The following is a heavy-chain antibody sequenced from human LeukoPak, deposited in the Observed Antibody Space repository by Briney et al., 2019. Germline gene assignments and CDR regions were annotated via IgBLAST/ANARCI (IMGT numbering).Heavy chain of an antibody. CDR1: GITLSNYG. CDR2: ISDSGGRA. CDR3: AKRGVVIRVILVGFHKEAYYFDS. D-gene: IGHD3-22*01. J-gene: IGHJ4*02. V-gene: IGHV3-23*01. Sequence: GGSLRLSCVVSGITLSNYGMSWVRQAPGKGLKWVAGISDSGGRANYADSVKGRFTISRDNPKNTLYLQMNSLRADDTAVYFCAKRGVVIRVILVGFHKEAYYFDSWGQGALVTVSS.